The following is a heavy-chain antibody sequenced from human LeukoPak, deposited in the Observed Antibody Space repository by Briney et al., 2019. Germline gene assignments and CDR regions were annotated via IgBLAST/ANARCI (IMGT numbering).Heavy chain of an antibody. CDR1: GYTFTGYY. CDR3: ARGPYDYVWGSYQFSYYFDY. Sequence: ASVKVSCKASGYTFTGYYMHWVRQAPGQGLEWMGWISPNSGGTNYAQKFQGRVTMTRDTSISTAYMELSRLRSDDTAVYYCARGPYDYVWGSYQFSYYFDYWGQGTLVTVSS. CDR2: ISPNSGGT. V-gene: IGHV1-2*02. D-gene: IGHD3-16*02. J-gene: IGHJ4*02.